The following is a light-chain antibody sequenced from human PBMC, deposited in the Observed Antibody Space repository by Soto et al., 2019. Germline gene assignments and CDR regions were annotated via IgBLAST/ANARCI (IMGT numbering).Light chain of an antibody. J-gene: IGLJ3*02. Sequence: QSALTQPASVSGSPGQSITISCTGTTSDVGSHNFVSWYQQLPGKAPKLLIYEVTNRPSGTSNRFSGSKSGNTASLTISGLQAEDEADYYCSSFTNSILVFDGGTKLTVL. V-gene: IGLV2-14*01. CDR2: EVT. CDR3: SSFTNSILV. CDR1: TSDVGSHNF.